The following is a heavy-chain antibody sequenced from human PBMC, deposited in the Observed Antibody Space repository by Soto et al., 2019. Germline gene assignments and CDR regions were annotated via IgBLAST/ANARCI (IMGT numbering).Heavy chain of an antibody. D-gene: IGHD6-13*01. CDR3: DLRAGPL. V-gene: IGHV3-48*01. CDR1: GFSFSTYS. Sequence: EVQLVESGGGLVQPGGSLRLSCAASGFSFSTYSMNWVRQAPGEGLEWISYISSSINTIYYADSVKGRFTIPRDNAKHSLYLQMNSLRAEDTAVYYCDLRAGPLGGQGTLVTVSS. CDR2: ISSSINTI. J-gene: IGHJ4*02.